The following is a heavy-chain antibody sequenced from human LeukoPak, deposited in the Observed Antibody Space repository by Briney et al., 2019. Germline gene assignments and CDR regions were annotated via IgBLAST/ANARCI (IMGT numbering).Heavy chain of an antibody. Sequence: GGSLRLSCTASGFTFSRSWMTWVRQAPGKGLEFVANINQDGSVKNYVDFVRGRFTISRDNAKNSLYLQMNSLRAEDTAVYYCAKYPGEAAIWGQGTMVTVSS. J-gene: IGHJ3*02. CDR2: INQDGSVK. V-gene: IGHV3-7*03. D-gene: IGHD3-10*01. CDR1: GFTFSRSW. CDR3: AKYPGEAAI.